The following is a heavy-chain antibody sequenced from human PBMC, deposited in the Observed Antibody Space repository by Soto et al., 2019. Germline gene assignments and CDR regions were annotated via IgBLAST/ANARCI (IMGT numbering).Heavy chain of an antibody. CDR3: ARATGPPGYFDL. Sequence: GGSLRLSCAASGFTFSDYYMSWIRQAPGKGLEWVSYISSSSSYTNYADSVKGRFTISRDNAKNSLYLQMNSLRAEDTAVYYCARATGPPGYFDLWGRGTLVTVSS. D-gene: IGHD3-10*01. V-gene: IGHV3-11*05. J-gene: IGHJ2*01. CDR1: GFTFSDYY. CDR2: ISSSSSYT.